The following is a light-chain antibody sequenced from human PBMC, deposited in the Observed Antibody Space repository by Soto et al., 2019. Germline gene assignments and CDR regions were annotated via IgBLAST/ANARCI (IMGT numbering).Light chain of an antibody. J-gene: IGKJ4*01. CDR1: QSIANY. V-gene: IGKV1-39*01. Sequence: DIQMTQSPSSLSASVGDRVTITCRASQSIANYLNWYQQKPGTAPKLLIFAASSLQSGVPSRLSGSGSGTDFTLTISSLQPEDFALYYCQQYGSSPFTFGGGTKVDIK. CDR2: AAS. CDR3: QQYGSSPFT.